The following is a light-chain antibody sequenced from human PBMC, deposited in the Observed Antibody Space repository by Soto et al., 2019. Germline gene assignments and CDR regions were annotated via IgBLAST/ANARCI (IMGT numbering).Light chain of an antibody. Sequence: DIQMTQSPSSLSASVGDRVTLTCRASQDISQYLAWYQQRPGKVPKLLIYYASTLQSGVPSRFSGSGSGTEFTLTISSLLPEDVATYYCLKYTKDAPGTFGQGTKVEI. CDR2: YAS. CDR1: QDISQY. J-gene: IGKJ1*01. V-gene: IGKV1-27*01. CDR3: LKYTKDAPGT.